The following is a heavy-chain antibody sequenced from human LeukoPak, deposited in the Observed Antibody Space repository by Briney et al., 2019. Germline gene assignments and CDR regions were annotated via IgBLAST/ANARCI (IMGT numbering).Heavy chain of an antibody. CDR3: ARDSSGCPDY. CDR1: GYTFTGYF. CDR2: INPSGGST. V-gene: IGHV1-46*01. J-gene: IGHJ4*02. Sequence: ASVKVSCKTSGYTFTGYFLHWVRQAPGQGLEWMGIINPSGGSTSYAQKFQGRVTMTRDTSTSTVYMELSSLRSEDTAAYYCARDSSGCPDYWGQGTLVTVSS. D-gene: IGHD6-19*01.